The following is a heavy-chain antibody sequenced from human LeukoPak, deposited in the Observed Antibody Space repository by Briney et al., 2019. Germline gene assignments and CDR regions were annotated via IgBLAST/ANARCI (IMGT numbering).Heavy chain of an antibody. CDR2: IIPIFGTA. CDR1: GGTFSSYA. V-gene: IGHV1-69*13. D-gene: IGHD6-13*01. CDR3: ARDLEDYGSSLSNWFDP. J-gene: IGHJ5*02. Sequence: SVKVSCKASGGTFSSYAISWVRQAPGQGREWMGGIIPIFGTANYAQKFQGRVTITADESTSTAYMELSSLRSEDTAVYYCARDLEDYGSSLSNWFDPWGQGTLVTVSS.